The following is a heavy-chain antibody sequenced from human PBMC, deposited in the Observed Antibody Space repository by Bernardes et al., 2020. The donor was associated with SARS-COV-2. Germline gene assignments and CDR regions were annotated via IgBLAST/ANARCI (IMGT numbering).Heavy chain of an antibody. J-gene: IGHJ6*02. Sequence: SETLSLTCTASGGSISSYYWSWIRQPPGKGLEWIGYIYYSGSTNYNPSLKSRVTISVDTSKNQFSLKLSSVTAADTAVYYCASGLGYCSSTSCYSYGMDVWGQGTTVTVSS. CDR1: GGSISSYY. CDR2: IYYSGST. V-gene: IGHV4-59*01. CDR3: ASGLGYCSSTSCYSYGMDV. D-gene: IGHD2-2*01.